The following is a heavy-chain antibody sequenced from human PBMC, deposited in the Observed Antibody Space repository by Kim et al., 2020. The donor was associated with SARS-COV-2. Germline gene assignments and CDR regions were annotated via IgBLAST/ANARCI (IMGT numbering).Heavy chain of an antibody. D-gene: IGHD3-10*01. V-gene: IGHV4-59*01. CDR3: ARTVQGSGFDY. J-gene: IGHJ4*02. Sequence: SETLSLTCTVSGGSISSYYWSWIRQSPGKGLEWIGYIYYSGSTNYNPSLKSRVTISVDTSKNQFSLKLSSVTAADTAVYYCARTVQGSGFDYWGQGTLVTVSS. CDR1: GGSISSYY. CDR2: IYYSGST.